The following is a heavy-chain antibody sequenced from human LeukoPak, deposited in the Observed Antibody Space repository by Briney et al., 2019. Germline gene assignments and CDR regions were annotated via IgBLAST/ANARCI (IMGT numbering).Heavy chain of an antibody. Sequence: SETLSLTCTVSGGSISSGTYYWSWIRQPPGKGLEWIGYIYYSGSTNYNPSLKSRVTISVDTSKNQFSLKLSSVTAADTAVYYCARDLGPYNWFDPWGQGTLVTVSS. V-gene: IGHV4-61*01. CDR2: IYYSGST. J-gene: IGHJ5*02. D-gene: IGHD3-16*01. CDR1: GGSISSGTYY. CDR3: ARDLGPYNWFDP.